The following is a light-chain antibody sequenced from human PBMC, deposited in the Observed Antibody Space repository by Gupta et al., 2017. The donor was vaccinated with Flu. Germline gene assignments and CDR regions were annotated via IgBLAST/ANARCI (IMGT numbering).Light chain of an antibody. V-gene: IGLV1-44*01. CDR2: RHN. J-gene: IGLJ3*02. Sequence: QSVLSQPPSVSGTPGLRVNISCYGPNSNIGSHHVNWYQNHPGTAPKLLIHRHNQRPSGIPNRFSGSKSGTAASLAISGLQAEDEADYYCSCLEGSRSGRVFGGGTKLTVL. CDR1: NSNIGSHH. CDR3: SCLEGSRSGRV.